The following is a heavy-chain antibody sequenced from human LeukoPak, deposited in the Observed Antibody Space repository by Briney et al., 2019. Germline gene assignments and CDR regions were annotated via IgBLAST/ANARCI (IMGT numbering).Heavy chain of an antibody. V-gene: IGHV1-69*05. J-gene: IGHJ6*02. Sequence: SVKVSCKASGGTFSSYAISWVRQAPGQGLEWMGGIIPIFGTANYAQKFQGRVTITTDESTSTAYMELRSLRSDDTAVYYCARGHRDYGDYVSHYYYYGMDVWGQGTTVTVSS. CDR3: ARGHRDYGDYVSHYYYYGMDV. CDR1: GGTFSSYA. CDR2: IIPIFGTA. D-gene: IGHD4-17*01.